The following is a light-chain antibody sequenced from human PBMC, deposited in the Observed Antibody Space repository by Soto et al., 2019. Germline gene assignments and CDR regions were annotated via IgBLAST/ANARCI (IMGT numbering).Light chain of an antibody. Sequence: DIQMTQSPSTLSASVGDRVTITCRASQRISSWLAWYQQKPRKAPKLLIYDASILESGVPSRFSGSGSGTEFTLTISSLQPDDFATYYCQQYNSYTGTFGQGTKLEIK. CDR2: DAS. V-gene: IGKV1-5*01. CDR1: QRISSW. CDR3: QQYNSYTGT. J-gene: IGKJ2*01.